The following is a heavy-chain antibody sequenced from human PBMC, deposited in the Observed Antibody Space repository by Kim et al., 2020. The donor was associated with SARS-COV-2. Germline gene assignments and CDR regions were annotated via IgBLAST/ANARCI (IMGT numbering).Heavy chain of an antibody. V-gene: IGHV5-51*01. J-gene: IGHJ2*01. Sequence: GESLKISCKGSGYSFTSYWIGWVRQMPGKGLEWMGIIYPGDSDTRYSPSFQGQVTISADKSISTAYLQWSSLKASDTAMYYCARPRGGSYRSYWYFDLWGRGTLVTVSS. CDR3: ARPRGGSYRSYWYFDL. CDR1: GYSFTSYW. CDR2: IYPGDSDT. D-gene: IGHD1-26*01.